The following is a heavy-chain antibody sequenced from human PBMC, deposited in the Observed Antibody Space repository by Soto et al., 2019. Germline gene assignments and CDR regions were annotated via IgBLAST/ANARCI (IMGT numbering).Heavy chain of an antibody. CDR3: ARGFGRFNY. Sequence: PGGSLRLSCGVSGFTFNDFEMNWVRQAPGKGLEWLAYIDGSGTTKKYADSVRGRFTISRDNPNHSLFLQMSSLRAAYTAIYYCARGFGRFNYWGQGTLVSVSP. D-gene: IGHD3-10*01. CDR1: GFTFNDFE. J-gene: IGHJ4*02. CDR2: IDGSGTTK. V-gene: IGHV3-48*03.